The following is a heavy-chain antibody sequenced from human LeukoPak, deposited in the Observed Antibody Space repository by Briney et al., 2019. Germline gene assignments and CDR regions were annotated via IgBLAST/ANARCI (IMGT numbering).Heavy chain of an antibody. CDR1: GYTFTSYY. Sequence: ASVKVSCKASGYTFTSYYIHWVRQAPGQGLEWMGIINSSGGSTSYAQKFQGRVTMTRDTSTSTVYMELSSLRSEDTAVYYCARVEQQLGAFDYWGQGTLVTVSS. CDR3: ARVEQQLGAFDY. CDR2: INSSGGST. D-gene: IGHD1/OR15-1a*01. V-gene: IGHV1-46*01. J-gene: IGHJ4*02.